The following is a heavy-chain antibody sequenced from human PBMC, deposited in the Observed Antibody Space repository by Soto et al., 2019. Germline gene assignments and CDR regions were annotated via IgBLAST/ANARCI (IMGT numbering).Heavy chain of an antibody. J-gene: IGHJ4*02. CDR1: GFTFSNAW. V-gene: IGHV3-15*01. CDR3: TTPNMTQAN. Sequence: EVQLVESGGGLVKPGGSLRLSCAASGFTFSNAWMSWVRQAPGKGLEWVGRIKIKTDGGTTDYAAPVKGRLTISRDDSKNTLYLQMNSLKTEDTAVYYCTTPNMTQANWGQGTLVTVSS. CDR2: IKIKTDGGTT.